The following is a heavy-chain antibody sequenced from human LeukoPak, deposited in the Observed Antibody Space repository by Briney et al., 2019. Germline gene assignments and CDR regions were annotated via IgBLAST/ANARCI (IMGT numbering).Heavy chain of an antibody. CDR1: GFIFRDYD. V-gene: IGHV3-30-3*01. J-gene: IGHJ4*02. CDR2: TSFDESTK. D-gene: IGHD5-12*01. CDR3: AREAGWLRSFDY. Sequence: PGGSLRLSCAASGFIFRDYDMNWVRQAPGKGLEWVAVTSFDESTKHYADSVQGRFTTSRDNSKNTLYLQMNSLTAEDTAVYFCAREAGWLRSFDYWGQGTLVTVSS.